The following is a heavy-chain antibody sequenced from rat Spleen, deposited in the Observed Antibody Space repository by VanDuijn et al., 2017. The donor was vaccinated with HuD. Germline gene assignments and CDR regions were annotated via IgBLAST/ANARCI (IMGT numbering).Heavy chain of an antibody. Sequence: EVQLVESGGGLVQPGRSMKLSCAASGFTFSDYGMVWVLQAPTKGLEWVASISYDGSSTYYRDSVKGRFTISRDNTKSTLYLQMDSLRSEDTATYYCTRLSMGDWGQGVMVTVSS. CDR2: ISYDGSST. CDR3: TRLSMGD. D-gene: IGHD1-7*01. J-gene: IGHJ2*01. CDR1: GFTFSDYG. V-gene: IGHV5-20*01.